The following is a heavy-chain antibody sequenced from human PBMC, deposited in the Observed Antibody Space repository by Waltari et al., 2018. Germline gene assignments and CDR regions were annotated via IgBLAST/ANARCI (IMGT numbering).Heavy chain of an antibody. CDR3: ARCIAAAADFDY. J-gene: IGHJ4*02. D-gene: IGHD6-13*01. CDR2: ISSSRSTI. CDR1: GFTFSSYS. V-gene: IGHV3-48*01. Sequence: EVQLVESGGGLVQPGGSLRLSCAASGFTFSSYSMNWVRQAPGKGLEWVSCISSSRSTIYYADSVKGRFTISRDNAKNSLYRQMNSLRAEDTAVYYCARCIAAAADFDYWGQGTLVTVSS.